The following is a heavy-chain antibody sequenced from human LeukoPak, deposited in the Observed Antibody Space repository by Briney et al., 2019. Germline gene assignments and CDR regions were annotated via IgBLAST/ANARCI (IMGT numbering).Heavy chain of an antibody. D-gene: IGHD1-14*01. CDR1: GYTFTNYY. CDR2: INP. V-gene: IGHV1-2*02. Sequence: ASVKVSCKASGYTFTNYYMHWVRQAPGQGLEWMGWINPIQGRVTMTGDTSISTAYMELSSLRSDDTAVYYCARDRPQTPGVITPTFDYWGQGTLVTVSS. J-gene: IGHJ4*02. CDR3: ARDRPQTPGVITPTFDY.